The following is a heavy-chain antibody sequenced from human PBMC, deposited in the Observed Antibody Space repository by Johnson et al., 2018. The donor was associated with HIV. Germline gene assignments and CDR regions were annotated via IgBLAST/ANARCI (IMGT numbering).Heavy chain of an antibody. CDR2: ISYDGSNK. J-gene: IGHJ3*02. CDR3: ARAYNDAFDI. CDR1: GFTFSSYA. D-gene: IGHD5-24*01. V-gene: IGHV3-30-3*01. Sequence: QVQLVESGGGVVQPGRSLRLSCAASGFTFSSYAMHWVRQAPGKGLDWVAVISYDGSNKYYADSVKGRFTISRDNSKNTLYLQMNSLRAEDTAVFYCARAYNDAFDIWGQGTMVTVSS.